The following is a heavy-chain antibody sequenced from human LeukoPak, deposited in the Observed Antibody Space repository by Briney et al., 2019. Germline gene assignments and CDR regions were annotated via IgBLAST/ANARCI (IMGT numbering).Heavy chain of an antibody. D-gene: IGHD3-10*01. Sequence: GGSLRLSCAASGFTFSNAWMSWVRQAPGKGLEWDGRIMSKTDGGTTAYAAPVKGRFTISRDDSKNTLYLQMKGLETEDTAVYYCTTASVTLVRGVINPDAFDVWGLGTMVIVSS. V-gene: IGHV3-15*01. CDR2: IMSKTDGGTT. CDR1: GFTFSNAW. CDR3: TTASVTLVRGVINPDAFDV. J-gene: IGHJ3*01.